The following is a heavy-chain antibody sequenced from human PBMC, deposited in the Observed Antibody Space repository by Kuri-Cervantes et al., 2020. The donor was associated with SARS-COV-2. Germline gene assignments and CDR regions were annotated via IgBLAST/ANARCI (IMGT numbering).Heavy chain of an antibody. CDR3: ARPRKPVYYYHGMDV. CDR2: ISDDEVSK. V-gene: IGHV3-30*03. J-gene: IGHJ6*02. Sequence: LSLTCVASGFTFSNYSMHWVRQAPGKGLEWVAVISDDEVSKHYADSVNGRFTISRDKSKNTLYLQMTSLRPGDTAIYYCARPRKPVYYYHGMDVWGQGTMVTVSS. CDR1: GFTFSNYS. D-gene: IGHD1-14*01.